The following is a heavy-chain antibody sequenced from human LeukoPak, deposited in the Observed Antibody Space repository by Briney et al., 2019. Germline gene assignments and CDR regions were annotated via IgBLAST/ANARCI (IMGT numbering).Heavy chain of an antibody. V-gene: IGHV1-69*13. D-gene: IGHD2-21*02. CDR2: IIPIFGTA. J-gene: IGHJ6*02. Sequence: SVKVSCKASGGTFSSYAISWVRQAPGQGLEWMGGIIPIFGTANYAQEFQGRVTITADESTSTAYTELSSLRSEDTAVYYCARTVVVTARNYYYYGMDVWGQGTTVTVSS. CDR1: GGTFSSYA. CDR3: ARTVVVTARNYYYYGMDV.